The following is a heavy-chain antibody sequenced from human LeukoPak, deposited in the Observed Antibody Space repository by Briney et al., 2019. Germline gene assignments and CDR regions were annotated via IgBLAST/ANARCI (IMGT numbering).Heavy chain of an antibody. CDR3: ARDPRHFYDSTTHFDI. J-gene: IGHJ4*02. V-gene: IGHV3-21*01. CDR2: ISDNSNYI. CDR1: EFTFSSSN. D-gene: IGHD3-22*01. Sequence: PGGSLRLSCTASEFTFSSSNMNWIRQAPGKGLEWVAYISDNSNYIYYAGSLKGRVTISRDNAKNSLYLHINSLTADDTAVYYCARDPRHFYDSTTHFDIWGQGTLVTVSS.